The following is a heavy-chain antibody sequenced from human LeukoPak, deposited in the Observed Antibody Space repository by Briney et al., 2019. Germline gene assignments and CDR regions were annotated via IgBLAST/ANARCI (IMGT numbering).Heavy chain of an antibody. CDR2: IKQDGSEK. Sequence: GGSLRLSCAASGFTFSSYTMHWVRQAPGKGLEWVANIKQDGSEKYYVDSVKGRFTISRDNAKNSLYLQMNSLRAEDTAVYYCARLHYWGQGTLVTVSS. CDR3: ARLHY. J-gene: IGHJ4*02. CDR1: GFTFSSYT. V-gene: IGHV3-7*01.